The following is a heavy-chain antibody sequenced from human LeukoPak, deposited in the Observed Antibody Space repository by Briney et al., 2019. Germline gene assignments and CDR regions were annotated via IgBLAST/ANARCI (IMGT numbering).Heavy chain of an antibody. CDR3: AKGITGNVRFDH. J-gene: IGHJ4*02. CDR2: IKPDGSGK. D-gene: IGHD1-20*01. Sequence: GGSLRLSCAASGFTFSSYWISLVRQAPGKGLEWVAYIKPDGSGKYYVDSVKGRFTISRDNAKNSLYLQMNSLRAEDTAMYYCAKGITGNVRFDHWGQGTLVTVSS. V-gene: IGHV3-7*01. CDR1: GFTFSSYW.